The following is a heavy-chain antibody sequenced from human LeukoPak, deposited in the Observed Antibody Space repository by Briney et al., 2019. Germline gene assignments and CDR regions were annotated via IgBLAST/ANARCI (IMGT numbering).Heavy chain of an antibody. CDR1: GFTVSTNY. Sequence: GGSLRLSCAASGFTVSTNYMSWVRQAPGERLEWVAVIYSGGSTYYADSVNGRFTISRDNSKNTLYLQMNSLRAEDTAVYYCARAFVVPGVSDAFDIWGQGTMVTASS. CDR2: IYSGGST. J-gene: IGHJ3*02. V-gene: IGHV3-53*01. CDR3: ARAFVVPGVSDAFDI. D-gene: IGHD2-2*01.